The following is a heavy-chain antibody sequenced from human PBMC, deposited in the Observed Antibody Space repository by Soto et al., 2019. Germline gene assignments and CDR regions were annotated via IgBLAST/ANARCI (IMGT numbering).Heavy chain of an antibody. J-gene: IGHJ4*02. Sequence: QVQLQESGPGLVKPSQTLSLTCTVSGGSISSGGYYWSWIRQHPGKGLEWIGYIYYSGSTYYNPSLKSRVTISVDTSKNQFSRRLSSVTAADTAVYYCARARHSSGLPFDYWGQGTLVTVSS. CDR3: ARARHSSGLPFDY. CDR2: IYYSGST. D-gene: IGHD6-19*01. V-gene: IGHV4-31*03. CDR1: GGSISSGGYY.